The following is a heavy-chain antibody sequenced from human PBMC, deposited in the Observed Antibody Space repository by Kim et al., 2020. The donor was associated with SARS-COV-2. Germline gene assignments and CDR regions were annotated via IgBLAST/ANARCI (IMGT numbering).Heavy chain of an antibody. V-gene: IGHV3-21*01. CDR2: ISSSSSYI. D-gene: IGHD3-22*01. Sequence: GGSLRLSCAASGFTFSSYSMNWVRQAPGKGLEWVSSISSSSSYIYYADSVKGRFTISRDNAKNSLYLQMNSLRAEDTAVYYCARAPFSGYEYYFDYWGQGTLVTVSS. CDR3: ARAPFSGYEYYFDY. CDR1: GFTFSSYS. J-gene: IGHJ4*02.